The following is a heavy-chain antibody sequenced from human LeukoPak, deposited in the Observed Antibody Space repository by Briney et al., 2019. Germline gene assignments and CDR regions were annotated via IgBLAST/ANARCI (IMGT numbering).Heavy chain of an antibody. CDR3: AKGPNYGARVDYSDF. J-gene: IGHJ4*02. D-gene: IGHD4-17*01. CDR2: IKQGGSEK. Sequence: GGSLRHSCAASGFTFSRHWMTWVRQAPGKGLEWMASIKQGGSEKYYADSVKGRFTVSRDDAKSSLYLQMNSLSADDTAVYYCAKGPNYGARVDYSDFWGQGTKVTVSS. CDR1: GFTFSRHW. V-gene: IGHV3-7*01.